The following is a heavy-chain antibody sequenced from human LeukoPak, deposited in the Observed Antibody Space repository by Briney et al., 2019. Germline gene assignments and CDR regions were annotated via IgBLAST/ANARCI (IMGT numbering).Heavy chain of an antibody. CDR3: TTHLDWGYGDHDAFDI. Sequence: GGSLRLSCAASGFTFSNAWMSWVRQAPGKGLEWVGRIKSKTDGGTTDYAAPVKGRFTISRDDSKNTLYLQMNSLKTEDTAVYYCTTHLDWGYGDHDAFDIWGQGTMVTVST. CDR2: IKSKTDGGTT. D-gene: IGHD3/OR15-3a*01. J-gene: IGHJ3*02. V-gene: IGHV3-15*01. CDR1: GFTFSNAW.